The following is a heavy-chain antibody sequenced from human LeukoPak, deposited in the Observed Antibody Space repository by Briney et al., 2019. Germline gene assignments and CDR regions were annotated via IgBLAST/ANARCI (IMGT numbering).Heavy chain of an antibody. J-gene: IGHJ3*02. V-gene: IGHV4-34*01. CDR1: GGSFSGYY. CDR3: ARVERWGGYDFESDAFDI. D-gene: IGHD5-12*01. CDR2: INHSGST. Sequence: KASETLSLTCAVYGGSFSGYYWSWIRQPPGKGLEWIGEINHSGSTYYNPSLKSRVTISVDTSKNQFSLKLRSVTAADTAVYYCARVERWGGYDFESDAFDIWGQGTMVTVS.